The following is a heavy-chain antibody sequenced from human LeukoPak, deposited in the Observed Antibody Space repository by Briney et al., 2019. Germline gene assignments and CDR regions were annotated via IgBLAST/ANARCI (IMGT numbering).Heavy chain of an antibody. CDR3: ARQRADYYYYYVDV. CDR1: GGSINSANYY. Sequence: SETLFLTCTVSGGSINSANYYWGWLRQPPGKGLEWIGSIYYSETTYDNPSLKSRVTISIETSKNQFSLKLRSVTASDTAVYYCARQRADYYYYYVDVWGKGTTVAVS. CDR2: IYYSETT. V-gene: IGHV4-39*01. J-gene: IGHJ6*03.